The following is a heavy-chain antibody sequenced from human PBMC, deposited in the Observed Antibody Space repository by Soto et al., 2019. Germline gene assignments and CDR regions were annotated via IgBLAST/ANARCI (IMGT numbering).Heavy chain of an antibody. CDR2: VNHGGDT. J-gene: IGHJ4*02. Sequence: QVQLQQWGAGLLKPSETLSLTCAVYGGSFSGYYWSWIRQPPGKGLEWIGEVNHGGDTSYNPSLKGRVNMSEHRSTKPLSLRLSSVTAVDTAVYDCARGTRYTYGYPLDYWGQGTLVTGSS. CDR1: GGSFSGYY. CDR3: ARGTRYTYGYPLDY. D-gene: IGHD5-18*01. V-gene: IGHV4-34*01.